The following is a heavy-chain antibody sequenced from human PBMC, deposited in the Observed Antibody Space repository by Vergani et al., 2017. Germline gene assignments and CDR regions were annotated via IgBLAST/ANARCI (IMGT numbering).Heavy chain of an antibody. Sequence: QVYLVQSGSQLKLPGASVKISCRASGYIFTSYALNWVRQAPGQGLQWMGWIKTNTGNPTYAQAFTGRFVFSLDTSVSTAYLQSSSLKAEDTAVYYCARDRGYTSDVYPVSTGRDFGGKGTQVTVSS. CDR2: IKTNTGNP. D-gene: IGHD6-25*01. J-gene: IGHJ4*02. CDR3: ARDRGYTSDVYPVSTGRDF. V-gene: IGHV7-4-1*02. CDR1: GYIFTSYA.